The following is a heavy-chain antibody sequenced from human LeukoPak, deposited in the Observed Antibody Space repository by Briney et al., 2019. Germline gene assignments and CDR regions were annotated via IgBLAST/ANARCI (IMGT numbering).Heavy chain of an antibody. CDR2: IYTSGST. J-gene: IGHJ4*02. CDR3: ARSVWPAYDFWSGYFDY. D-gene: IGHD3-3*01. V-gene: IGHV4-4*07. Sequence: SETLSLTCTVSGGSISSYYWSWIRQTAGKGLEWIRRIYTSGSTDYNPSLKSRVTMSVDTSKNQFSLKLSSVTAADTAVYYCARSVWPAYDFWSGYFDYWGQGTLVTVSS. CDR1: GGSISSYY.